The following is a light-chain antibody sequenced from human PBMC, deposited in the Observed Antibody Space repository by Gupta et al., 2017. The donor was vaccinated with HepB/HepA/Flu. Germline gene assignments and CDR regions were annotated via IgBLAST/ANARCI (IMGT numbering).Light chain of an antibody. V-gene: IGLV1-44*01. Sequence: QSVLTQPPSASVTPAQRVTISCSGSSSNIGSNTVNWYQQLPGTAPKLLIYSNNQRPSGVPDRFSGSKSGTSASLAIXGXQSEDEXDYYCAAWDDSLNGWVFGGGTKLTVL. CDR1: SSNIGSNT. J-gene: IGLJ3*02. CDR2: SNN. CDR3: AAWDDSLNGWV.